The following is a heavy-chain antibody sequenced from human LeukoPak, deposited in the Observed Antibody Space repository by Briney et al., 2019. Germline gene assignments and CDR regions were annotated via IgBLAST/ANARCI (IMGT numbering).Heavy chain of an antibody. CDR1: GFTFSDYY. CDR3: AKDPRLCGGDCFTTIDF. CDR2: ISSSGSTI. Sequence: GGSLRLSCAASGFTFSDYYMSWIRQAPGKGLEWVSYISSSGSTIYYADSVKGRFTISRDNSRNTLYLQMNSLRVEDTAIYYCAKDPRLCGGDCFTTIDFWGQGTMVTVSP. V-gene: IGHV3-11*01. D-gene: IGHD2-21*02. J-gene: IGHJ3*01.